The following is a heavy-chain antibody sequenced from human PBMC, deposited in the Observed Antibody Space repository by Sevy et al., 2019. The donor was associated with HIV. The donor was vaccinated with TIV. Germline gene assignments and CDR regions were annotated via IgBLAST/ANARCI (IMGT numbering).Heavy chain of an antibody. V-gene: IGHV1-69*13. CDR3: ARAAGITMVRGVKREGYFDY. J-gene: IGHJ4*02. CDR1: GGTFSSYA. Sequence: ASVKVSCKASGGTFSSYAIRWVRQAPGQGLEWMGGIIPIFGTANYAQKFQGRVTITADESTSTAYMELSSLRSEDTAVYYCARAAGITMVRGVKREGYFDYWGQGTLVTVSS. CDR2: IIPIFGTA. D-gene: IGHD3-10*01.